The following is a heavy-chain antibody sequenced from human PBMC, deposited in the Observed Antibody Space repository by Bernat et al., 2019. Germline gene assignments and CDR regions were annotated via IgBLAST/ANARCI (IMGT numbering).Heavy chain of an antibody. Sequence: EVQVVESGGGLVKPGGSLRLSCAASGFTFGDYSMSWVRQAPGKGLEWVSYISTSSTYIYYADSVMGRFTISRDNAKNSLYLQMNSLRPEDTAVYYCARGYCSSTNCYGLNDYWGQGTLVTVSS. J-gene: IGHJ4*02. V-gene: IGHV3-21*05. CDR2: ISTSSTYI. D-gene: IGHD2-2*01. CDR1: GFTFGDYS. CDR3: ARGYCSSTNCYGLNDY.